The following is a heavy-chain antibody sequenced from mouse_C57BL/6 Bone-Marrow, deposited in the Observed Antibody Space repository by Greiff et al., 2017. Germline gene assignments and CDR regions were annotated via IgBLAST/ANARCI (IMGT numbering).Heavy chain of an antibody. Sequence: QVQLKQPGAELVMPGASVKLSCKASGYTFTSYWMHWMKQRPGQGLEWIGEIDPSDSYTNYNQKFKGKSTLTVDKSSSTAYMQLSSLTSEDSAVYYCARGYYGSRNYAMDYWGQGTSVTVSS. CDR2: IDPSDSYT. D-gene: IGHD1-1*01. CDR3: ARGYYGSRNYAMDY. V-gene: IGHV1-69*01. J-gene: IGHJ4*01. CDR1: GYTFTSYW.